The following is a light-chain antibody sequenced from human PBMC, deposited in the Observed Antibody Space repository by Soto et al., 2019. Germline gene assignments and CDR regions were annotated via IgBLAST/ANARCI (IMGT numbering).Light chain of an antibody. CDR3: QQYDSSPKT. J-gene: IGKJ1*01. CDR1: QSVSSSY. CDR2: GAS. Sequence: VFTPSHGPLSLSSRDTATRASKVSQSVSSSYLAGYQQQPGQAPRLLSYGASSRATGIPDRFSGSGSGTDFTLPISRLEREDFAVYYCQQYDSSPKTFGQGTKVDIK. V-gene: IGKV3-20*01.